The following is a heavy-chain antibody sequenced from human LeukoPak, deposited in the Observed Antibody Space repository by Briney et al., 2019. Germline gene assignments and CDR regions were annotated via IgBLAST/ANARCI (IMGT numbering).Heavy chain of an antibody. Sequence: PGGSLRLSCAASGFTFSSYSMNWVRQAPGKGLEWVSAISGSGPSTYSADSVKGRFTISRDKSKNTLYLQMNSLRAEDTAVYFCAAAYFGVDQYYYGMDVWGQGTTVTVSS. V-gene: IGHV3-23*01. CDR1: GFTFSSYS. CDR3: AAAYFGVDQYYYGMDV. D-gene: IGHD3-3*01. CDR2: ISGSGPST. J-gene: IGHJ6*02.